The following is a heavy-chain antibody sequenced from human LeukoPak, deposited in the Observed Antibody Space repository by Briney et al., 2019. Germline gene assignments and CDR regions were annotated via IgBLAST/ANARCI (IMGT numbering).Heavy chain of an antibody. CDR3: ARVGYCSSTSCYAGALDY. CDR1: GYSISSGYY. Sequence: SETLSLTCAVSGYSISSGYYWGWIRQPPGKGLGWIGSIYHSGSTYYNPSLKSRVTISVDTSKNQFSLKLSSVTAADTAVYYCARVGYCSSTSCYAGALDYWGQGTLVTVSS. CDR2: IYHSGST. J-gene: IGHJ4*02. V-gene: IGHV4-38-2*01. D-gene: IGHD2-2*03.